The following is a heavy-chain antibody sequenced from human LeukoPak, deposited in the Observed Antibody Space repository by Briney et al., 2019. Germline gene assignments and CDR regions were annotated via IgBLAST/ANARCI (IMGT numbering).Heavy chain of an antibody. CDR2: IYYSWST. D-gene: IGHD1-14*01. V-gene: IGHV4-31*02. CDR3: ARDRVATGVLDY. J-gene: IGHJ4*02. Sequence: GYIYYSWSTYYNPSLKSRVIISVDTSKNQFSLKLSSVTAADTAVYYCARDRVATGVLDYWGQGTLVTVSS.